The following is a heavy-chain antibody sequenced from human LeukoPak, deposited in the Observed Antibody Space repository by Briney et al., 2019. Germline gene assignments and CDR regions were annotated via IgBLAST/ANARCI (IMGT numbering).Heavy chain of an antibody. CDR2: ISSSSSYI. J-gene: IGHJ4*02. D-gene: IGHD3-22*01. V-gene: IGHV3-21*01. CDR1: GFTFSSYS. Sequence: GGSLRLSCAASGFTFSSYSMNWVRQAPGKGLEWVSSISSSSSYIYYADSVKGRFTISRDNAKNSLYLQMNSLRAEDTAVYYCARAKGYDSSGYYYSALRYWGQGTLVTVPS. CDR3: ARAKGYDSSGYYYSALRY.